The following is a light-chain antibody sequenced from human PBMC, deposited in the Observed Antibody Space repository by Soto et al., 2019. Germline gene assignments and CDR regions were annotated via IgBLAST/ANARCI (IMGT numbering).Light chain of an antibody. Sequence: QSALTQPPSASGSPGQSVAISCTGTSSDVGGYNYVSWYQQHPGKAPKLMIYEVNKRPSGVPDRFCGSKSGNTASLTVSGLHAEDEANYSCSSYAGSSNVFGTGTKLTVL. CDR2: EVN. J-gene: IGLJ1*01. CDR1: SSDVGGYNY. CDR3: SSYAGSSNV. V-gene: IGLV2-8*01.